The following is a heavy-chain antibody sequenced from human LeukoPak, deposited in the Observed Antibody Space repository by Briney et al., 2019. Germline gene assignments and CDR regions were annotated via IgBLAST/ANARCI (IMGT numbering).Heavy chain of an antibody. J-gene: IGHJ4*02. Sequence: SETLSLTCTVSGGSISSYYWSWIRQPPGKGLERIGYIYYSGSTNYNPSLKSRVTISVDTSKNQFSLKLSSVTAADTAVYYCARDSGGYSSGFDYWGQGTLVTVSS. CDR3: ARDSGGYSSGFDY. CDR1: GGSISSYY. V-gene: IGHV4-59*01. D-gene: IGHD5-18*01. CDR2: IYYSGST.